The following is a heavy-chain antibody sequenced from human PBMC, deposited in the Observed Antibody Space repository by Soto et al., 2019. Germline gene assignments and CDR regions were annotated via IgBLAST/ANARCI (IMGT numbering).Heavy chain of an antibody. J-gene: IGHJ4*02. D-gene: IGHD2-21*01. CDR2: IAPGNGNT. CDR3: AKGSRMWTPDY. V-gene: IGHV1-3*01. CDR1: GYTFTDYA. Sequence: QVQLVQSGAEVKKPGASVKVFCKASGYTFTDYAIHWVRQAPGQRLELMGWIAPGNGNTKYSQNFQGRVTITRDTSATTDYMELRSLRSEDTAVYYCAKGSRMWTPDYWGQGTLVTVSS.